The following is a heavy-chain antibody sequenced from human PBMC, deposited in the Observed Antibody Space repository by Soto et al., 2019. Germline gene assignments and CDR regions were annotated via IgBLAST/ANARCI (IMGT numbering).Heavy chain of an antibody. V-gene: IGHV2-5*02. J-gene: IGHJ5*02. CDR1: GFSLSTSGVG. CDR2: IYWDDDK. CDR3: AHSPIVGAKGNWFDP. D-gene: IGHD1-26*01. Sequence: QITLKESGPTLVKPTQTLTLTCTFSGFSLSTSGVGVGWIRQPPGKALEWLALIYWDDDKRYSPSLKSRLTITKDTPKNQVVLTMTNMDPVDTATYYCAHSPIVGAKGNWFDPWGQGTLVTVSS.